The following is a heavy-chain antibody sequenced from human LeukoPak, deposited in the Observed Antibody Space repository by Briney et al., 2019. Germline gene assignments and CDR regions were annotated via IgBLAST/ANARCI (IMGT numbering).Heavy chain of an antibody. V-gene: IGHV3-23*01. Sequence: GXXLXLSCXPSGXSFSXYXXSWVRQAPGKGLEWXSSISGSAGSTHYVDSVKGRFTISRDKTKNTLYLQMNSLRAEDTAVYYCAKSSYYDASGYYREYYFDSWGQGTLVTVSS. CDR2: ISGSAGST. D-gene: IGHD3-22*01. CDR1: GXSFSXYX. J-gene: IGHJ4*02. CDR3: AKSSYYDASGYYREYYFDS.